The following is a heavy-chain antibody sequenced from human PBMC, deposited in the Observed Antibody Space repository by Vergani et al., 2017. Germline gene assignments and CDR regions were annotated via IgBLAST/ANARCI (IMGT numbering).Heavy chain of an antibody. V-gene: IGHV3-23*01. J-gene: IGHJ4*01. CDR2: ISASGAPT. CDR1: GFTFINYD. Sequence: EVQLLESGGGLVQPGGSLRLSCAGSGFTFINYDMAWVRQAPGKGLEWVSGISASGAPTYYADSVKGRVTISRDNSKNTLYLQMNSLRVEDTAVYYCARAYGRYDWFDYWGQRTLVTVSS. D-gene: IGHD1-20*01. CDR3: ARAYGRYDWFDY.